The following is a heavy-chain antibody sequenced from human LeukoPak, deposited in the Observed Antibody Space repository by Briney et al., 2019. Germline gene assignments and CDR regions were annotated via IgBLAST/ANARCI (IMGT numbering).Heavy chain of an antibody. J-gene: IGHJ6*04. D-gene: IGHD2-2*01. V-gene: IGHV3-21*01. CDR2: ISSSRSYI. CDR1: GFTFSSYS. CDR3: ARDLQYQLPGMDV. Sequence: GGSLRLSCAASGFTFSSYSMNWVRQAPGKGLEWVSSISSSRSYIYYADSVKGRFTISRDNAKNSLYLQMNSLRAEDTAVYYCARDLQYQLPGMDVWGKGTTVTVSS.